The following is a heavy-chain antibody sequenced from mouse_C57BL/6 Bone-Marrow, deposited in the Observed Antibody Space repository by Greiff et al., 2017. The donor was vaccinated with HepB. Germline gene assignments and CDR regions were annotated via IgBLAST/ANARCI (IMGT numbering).Heavy chain of an antibody. CDR1: GYTFTSYW. V-gene: IGHV1-72*01. J-gene: IGHJ4*01. CDR2: IDPNSGGT. D-gene: IGHD1-1*01. CDR3: ARGDGSSRYYAMDY. Sequence: QVQLQQPGAELVKPGASVKLSCKASGYTFTSYWMHWVKQRPGRGLEWIGRIDPNSGGTKYNEKFKSKATLTVYKRSSTAYMQLSSLTSEDSAVYYCARGDGSSRYYAMDYWGQGTSVTVSS.